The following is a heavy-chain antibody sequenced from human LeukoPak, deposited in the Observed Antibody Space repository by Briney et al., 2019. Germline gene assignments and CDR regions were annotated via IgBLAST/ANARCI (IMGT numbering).Heavy chain of an antibody. Sequence: ASVKVSCKASGGTFSSYAISWVRQAPGQGLEWMGGIIPIFGTANYAQKFQGRVTITTDEPTSTAYMELSSLRSEDTAVYYCARGGIQLWLTTSYYMDVWGKGTTVTVSS. CDR3: ARGGIQLWLTTSYYMDV. J-gene: IGHJ6*03. CDR1: GGTFSSYA. V-gene: IGHV1-69*05. CDR2: IIPIFGTA. D-gene: IGHD5-18*01.